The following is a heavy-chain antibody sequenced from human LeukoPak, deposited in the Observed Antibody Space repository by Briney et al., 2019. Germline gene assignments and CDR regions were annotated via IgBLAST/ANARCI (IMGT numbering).Heavy chain of an antibody. Sequence: GASVKLSCKASGYTFTAYYLHWVRQAPGQGLEWRGWINSNSGDTNSAQKFQGRVTLTRDTSITTAYMEMSSLSSDDTAVYYCVRASLSPLLPIDYWGQGTLVTVSS. V-gene: IGHV1-2*02. CDR1: GYTFTAYY. J-gene: IGHJ4*02. CDR3: VRASLSPLLPIDY. CDR2: INSNSGDT. D-gene: IGHD2-15*01.